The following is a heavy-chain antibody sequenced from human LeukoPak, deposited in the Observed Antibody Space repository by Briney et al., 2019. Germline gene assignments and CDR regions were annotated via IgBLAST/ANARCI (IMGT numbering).Heavy chain of an antibody. D-gene: IGHD3-22*01. CDR2: IYYSGST. Sequence: PSETLSLTCTVSGGSISSYYWSWIRQPPGKGLEWIGYIYYSGSTNYNPSLKSRVTISVDTSKNQFSLKLSSVTAADTAVYYCARQYYYDSSGYYYGDAFDIRGQGAMVTVSS. CDR1: GGSISSYY. CDR3: ARQYYYDSSGYYYGDAFDI. J-gene: IGHJ3*02. V-gene: IGHV4-59*01.